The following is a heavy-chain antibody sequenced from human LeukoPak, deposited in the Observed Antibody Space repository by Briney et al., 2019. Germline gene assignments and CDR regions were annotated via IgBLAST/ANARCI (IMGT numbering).Heavy chain of an antibody. D-gene: IGHD2-2*01. J-gene: IGHJ4*02. CDR2: ISGSGGST. CDR1: GFTFSSYA. Sequence: GGSPRLSCAASGFTFSSYAMSWVRQAPGKGLEWVSAISGSGGSTYYADSVKGRFTISRDNSKNTLYLQMNSLRAEDTAVYYCARHCSSTSWFDYWGQGTLVTVSS. V-gene: IGHV3-23*01. CDR3: ARHCSSTSWFDY.